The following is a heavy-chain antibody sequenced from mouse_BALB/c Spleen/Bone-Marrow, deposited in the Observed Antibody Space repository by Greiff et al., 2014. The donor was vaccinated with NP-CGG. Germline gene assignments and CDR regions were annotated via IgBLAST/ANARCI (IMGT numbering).Heavy chain of an antibody. V-gene: IGHV14-3*02. Sequence: VTLKDSGAELVKPGASVKLSCTASGFNIKDTYMHWVKQRPEQGLEWIGRIDPANGNTKYDPKFQGKATITADTSSNTAYLQLSSLTSEDTAVYYCAIYYYGSSGFAYWGQGTLVTVSA. CDR3: AIYYYGSSGFAY. CDR1: GFNIKDTY. J-gene: IGHJ3*01. D-gene: IGHD1-1*01. CDR2: IDPANGNT.